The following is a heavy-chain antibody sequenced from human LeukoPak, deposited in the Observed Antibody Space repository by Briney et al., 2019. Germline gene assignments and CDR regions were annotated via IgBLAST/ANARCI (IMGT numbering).Heavy chain of an antibody. J-gene: IGHJ4*02. Sequence: GGSLRLSCAASGFTFSSYSMNWVRQAPGKGLEWVSYISSSSSYIYYADSVKGRFTISRDNAENSLYLQMNSLRAEDTAVYYCAREDSSGHMSLWGQGTLVIVSS. CDR1: GFTFSSYS. V-gene: IGHV3-21*01. CDR2: ISSSSSYI. CDR3: AREDSSGHMSL. D-gene: IGHD3-22*01.